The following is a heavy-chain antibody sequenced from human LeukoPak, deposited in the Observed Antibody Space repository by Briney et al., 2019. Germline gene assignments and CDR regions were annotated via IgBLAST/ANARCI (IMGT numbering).Heavy chain of an antibody. V-gene: IGHV3-23*01. CDR3: ARGWDSSSWYFDY. D-gene: IGHD6-13*01. Sequence: GGSLRLSCAASGFTFSSYAMSWVRQAPGKGLEWVSAISGSGGSTYYADSVKGRFTISRDNSKNTLYLQMNSLRAEDTAVYYCARGWDSSSWYFDYWGQGTLVTVSS. CDR2: ISGSGGST. CDR1: GFTFSSYA. J-gene: IGHJ4*02.